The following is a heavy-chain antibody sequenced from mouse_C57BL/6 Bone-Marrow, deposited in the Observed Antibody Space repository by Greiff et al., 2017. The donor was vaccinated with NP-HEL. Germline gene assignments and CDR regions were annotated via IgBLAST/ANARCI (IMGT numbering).Heavy chain of an antibody. CDR2: IDPNSGGT. Sequence: QVQLQQPGADLVKPGASVKLSCKASGYTFTSYWMHWVKQRPGRGLEWIGRIDPNSGGTKFNEKFKTKATLTVDKPSSTAYMQLSSLTSEDPAVYYCARYDYGSRGWYFDVWGTGTTVTGSS. CDR3: ARYDYGSRGWYFDV. V-gene: IGHV1-72*01. CDR1: GYTFTSYW. J-gene: IGHJ1*03. D-gene: IGHD1-1*01.